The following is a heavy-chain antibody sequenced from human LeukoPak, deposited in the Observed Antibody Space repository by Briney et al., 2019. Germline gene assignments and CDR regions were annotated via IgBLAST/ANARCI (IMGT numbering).Heavy chain of an antibody. Sequence: SETLSLTCAVYGGSFSGYYWSWIRQPPGKGLEWIGEINHSGSTNYNPSLKSRVTISVDTSKNQFSLKLSSVTAADTAVYYCARGPRPYCSSTSCYAYYYYGMGVWGQGTTVTVSS. J-gene: IGHJ6*02. CDR2: INHSGST. V-gene: IGHV4-34*01. CDR1: GGSFSGYY. D-gene: IGHD2-2*01. CDR3: ARGPRPYCSSTSCYAYYYYGMGV.